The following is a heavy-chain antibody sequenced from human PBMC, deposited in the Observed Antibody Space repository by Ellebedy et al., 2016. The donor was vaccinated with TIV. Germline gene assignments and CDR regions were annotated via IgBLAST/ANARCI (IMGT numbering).Heavy chain of an antibody. Sequence: SETLSLTCVISGDSVSTDIGWNWIRLSPSRGLEWLGRTYYRSKWNNDYAVSLKSRITINPDTSKNQFSLQLNSVTPEDTAVYYCARGWFGSGMGVWGQGTTVTVSS. V-gene: IGHV6-1*01. D-gene: IGHD3-16*01. CDR3: ARGWFGSGMGV. J-gene: IGHJ6*02. CDR2: TYYRSKWNN. CDR1: GDSVSTDIG.